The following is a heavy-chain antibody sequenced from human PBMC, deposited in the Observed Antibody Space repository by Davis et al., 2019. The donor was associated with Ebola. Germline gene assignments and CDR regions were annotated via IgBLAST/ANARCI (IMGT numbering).Heavy chain of an antibody. Sequence: GGSLRLSCAVSEFTFSDTAMHWVRQASGKGLEWVGRIRSKANNYATAYAASVRGRFTISRDDSKNTAYLQMNSLRTEDTAVYYCTSPTAVADYYGMDVWGQGTTVTVSS. CDR2: IRSKANNYAT. CDR3: TSPTAVADYYGMDV. J-gene: IGHJ6*02. V-gene: IGHV3-73*01. CDR1: EFTFSDTA. D-gene: IGHD6-19*01.